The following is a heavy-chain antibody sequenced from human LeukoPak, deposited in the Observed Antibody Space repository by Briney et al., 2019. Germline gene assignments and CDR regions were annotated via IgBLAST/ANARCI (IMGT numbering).Heavy chain of an antibody. D-gene: IGHD2-15*01. V-gene: IGHV1-69*04. Sequence: SVKVSCKASGGTFSSYAISWVRQAPGQGLEWMGRIIPILGIANYAQKFQGRVTITADKSTSTAYMELSSLRSEDTAVYYCARDLGVAATSYYYYGMDVWGQGTTVTVAS. CDR1: GGTFSSYA. CDR3: ARDLGVAATSYYYYGMDV. CDR2: IIPILGIA. J-gene: IGHJ6*02.